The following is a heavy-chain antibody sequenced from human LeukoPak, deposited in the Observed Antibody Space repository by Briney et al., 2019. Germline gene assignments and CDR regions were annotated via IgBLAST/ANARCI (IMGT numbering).Heavy chain of an antibody. V-gene: IGHV4-39*07. CDR2: IDYSGST. CDR3: ARDRSSSWYKDFDY. J-gene: IGHJ4*02. Sequence: SETLSLTCSVPNGSISSSRYFWGWIRQPPGKGLEWIGSIDYSGSTYYNPSLKSRVTISVDTSKNHFSLDLSSVTAADTAVYYCARDRSSSWYKDFDYWGQGTLVTVSS. D-gene: IGHD6-13*01. CDR1: NGSISSSRYF.